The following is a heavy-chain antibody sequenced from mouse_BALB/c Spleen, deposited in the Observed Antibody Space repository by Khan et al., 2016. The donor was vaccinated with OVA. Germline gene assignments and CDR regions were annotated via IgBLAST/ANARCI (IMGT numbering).Heavy chain of an antibody. CDR1: GYTFTDYA. CDR2: ISTYYGEA. V-gene: IGHV1S137*01. J-gene: IGHJ4*01. D-gene: IGHD1-1*01. Sequence: QVRLQQSGAELVRPGVSVKISCKGSGYTFTDYAMHWVKQSHAKSLEWIGVISTYYGEASYNQKFKGKATMTVDKSSSTAYLELARLTSEYAAIYYCARGSSHLYYAVDYWGQGTSVTVSS. CDR3: ARGSSHLYYAVDY.